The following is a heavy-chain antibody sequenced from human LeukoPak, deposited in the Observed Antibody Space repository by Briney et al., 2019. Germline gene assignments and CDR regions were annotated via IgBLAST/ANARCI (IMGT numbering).Heavy chain of an antibody. V-gene: IGHV1-46*01. CDR2: ITPSGGST. CDR3: ARGGSGGKDWFDP. Sequence: GASVKVSCKASGYTFTSYYMHWVRQAPGQGLEWMGIITPSGGSTSYAQKSRGRVTMTTDTSTSTVYMELSSLRSEDTAVYYCARGGSGGKDWFDPWGQGTLVTVSS. D-gene: IGHD5-12*01. CDR1: GYTFTSYY. J-gene: IGHJ5*02.